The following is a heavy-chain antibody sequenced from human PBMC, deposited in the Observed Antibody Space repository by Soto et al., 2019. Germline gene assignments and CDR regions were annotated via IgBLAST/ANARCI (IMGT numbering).Heavy chain of an antibody. D-gene: IGHD2-2*01. J-gene: IGHJ4*02. CDR2: ISSSGSTI. Sequence: GGSLRLSCAASGFTFSSYSMNWVRQAPGKGLEWVSYISSSGSTIYYADSVKGRFTISRDNAKNSLYLEMNSLRAEDTAVYYCASEKYCSSTSCSDYWGQGTLVTVSS. CDR3: ASEKYCSSTSCSDY. V-gene: IGHV3-48*01. CDR1: GFTFSSYS.